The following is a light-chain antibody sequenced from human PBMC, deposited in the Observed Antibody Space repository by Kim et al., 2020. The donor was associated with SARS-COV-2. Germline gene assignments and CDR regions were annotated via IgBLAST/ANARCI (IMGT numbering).Light chain of an antibody. Sequence: QRVTISCSGSSSNIGSNNVNWYQKFPGTAPKVLIYSNNQWPSGVPDRFSGSKSGTSASLAISGLQSEDEADYYCAAWDDSLNGFYVFGTGTKVTVL. CDR2: SNN. V-gene: IGLV1-44*01. J-gene: IGLJ1*01. CDR1: SSNIGSNN. CDR3: AAWDDSLNGFYV.